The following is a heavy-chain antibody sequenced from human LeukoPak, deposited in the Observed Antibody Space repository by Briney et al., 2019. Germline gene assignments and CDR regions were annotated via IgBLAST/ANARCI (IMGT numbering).Heavy chain of an antibody. D-gene: IGHD4-17*01. J-gene: IGHJ6*02. CDR1: GGSINSYY. Sequence: SETLSLTCTVSGGSINSYYWSWIRQPPGKGLEWTGYIYYTGSTNYNPSLKSRVTISVDTSKNQFSLNLSSVTAADTAVYYCARHYGAHRDYYGLDVWGQGTTVTVSS. CDR2: IYYTGST. CDR3: ARHYGAHRDYYGLDV. V-gene: IGHV4-59*01.